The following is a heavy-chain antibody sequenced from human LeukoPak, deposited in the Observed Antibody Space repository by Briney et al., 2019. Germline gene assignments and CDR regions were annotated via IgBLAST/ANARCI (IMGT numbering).Heavy chain of an antibody. D-gene: IGHD2-21*01. CDR2: IIPILGIA. CDR1: GGTFSSYA. J-gene: IGHJ4*02. CDR3: AGGQGGGDCSPFDY. Sequence: SVKVSCKASGGTFSSYAISWVRQAPGQGLEWMGRIIPILGIANYAQKFQGRVTITADKSTSTAYMELSSLRSEDTAVYYCAGGQGGGDCSPFDYWGQGTLVTVSS. V-gene: IGHV1-69*04.